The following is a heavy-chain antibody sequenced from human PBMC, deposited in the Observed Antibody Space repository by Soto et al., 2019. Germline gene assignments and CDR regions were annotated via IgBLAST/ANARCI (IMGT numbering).Heavy chain of an antibody. CDR3: AKDSDEAAYYDFWSGYPISNDY. CDR1: GFTFSSYA. CDR2: ISGSGGST. Sequence: PGGSLRLSCAASGFTFSSYAMSWVRQAPGKGLEWVSAISGSGGSTYYADSVKGRFTISRDNSKNTLYLQMNSLRAEDTAVYYCAKDSDEAAYYDFWSGYPISNDYWGQGTLVTVSS. V-gene: IGHV3-23*01. J-gene: IGHJ4*02. D-gene: IGHD3-3*01.